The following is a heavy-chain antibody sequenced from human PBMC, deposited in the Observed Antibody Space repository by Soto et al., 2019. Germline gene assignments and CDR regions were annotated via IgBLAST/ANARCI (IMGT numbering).Heavy chain of an antibody. CDR3: VRGGVTMYGVFTPSFDP. V-gene: IGHV4-30-4*01. CDR1: GASITSGDYS. D-gene: IGHD3-3*01. CDR2: IYHTGTT. J-gene: IGHJ5*02. Sequence: PSETLSPTCPVSGASITSGDYSWNWIRQPPGKGLEWIGYIYHTGTTYYNPSLQSRVTISVDTSMNQFSLKLRSVTAADPAVYYCVRGGVTMYGVFTPSFDPWGQGTLVTVSS.